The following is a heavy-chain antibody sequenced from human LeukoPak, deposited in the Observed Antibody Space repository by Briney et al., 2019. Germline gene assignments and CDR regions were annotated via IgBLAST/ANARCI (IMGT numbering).Heavy chain of an antibody. CDR1: GGSISNYY. D-gene: IGHD3-10*01. V-gene: IGHV4-39*07. CDR2: IYYSGST. Sequence: SETLSLTCTVSGGSISNYYWGWIRQAPGKGLEWLGSIYYSGSTYYNPSLKSRVTISVDTSKNQFSLKLSSVTAADTAVYYCARARGFGGYWFDPWGQGTLVTVSS. J-gene: IGHJ5*02. CDR3: ARARGFGGYWFDP.